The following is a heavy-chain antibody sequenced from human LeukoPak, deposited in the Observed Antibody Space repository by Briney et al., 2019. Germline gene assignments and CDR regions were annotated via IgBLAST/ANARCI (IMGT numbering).Heavy chain of an antibody. Sequence: GGSLRLSCAAPGFTFSSYAMSWVRQAPGKGLEWVSAISGGGGNTYYADSVKGRFTISRDNSKNTLYLQMNSLRAEDTAIYYCAKGSGYTYGHFDYWGQGTLVTVSS. CDR3: AKGSGYTYGHFDY. J-gene: IGHJ4*02. CDR2: ISGGGGNT. D-gene: IGHD5-18*01. CDR1: GFTFSSYA. V-gene: IGHV3-23*01.